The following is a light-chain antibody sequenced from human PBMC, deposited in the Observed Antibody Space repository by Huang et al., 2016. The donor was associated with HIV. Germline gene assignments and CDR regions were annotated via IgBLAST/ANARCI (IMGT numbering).Light chain of an antibody. CDR2: GAS. CDR3: QEYYSAPYT. CDR1: QGISNY. Sequence: DIQMTQSLSSLSSSIGDRVTITCRASQGISNYLAWYQQNPGKVHKLLIYGASTLQSRVPSRFSGSGSGTDFTLTISSLQPEDVATYYCQEYYSAPYTFGQGTKLEIK. J-gene: IGKJ2*01. V-gene: IGKV1-27*01.